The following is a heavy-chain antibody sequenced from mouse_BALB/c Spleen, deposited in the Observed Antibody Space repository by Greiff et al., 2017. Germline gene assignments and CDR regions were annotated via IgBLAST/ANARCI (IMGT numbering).Heavy chain of an antibody. D-gene: IGHD1-1*01. CDR3: ARSVVAEDYFDY. V-gene: IGHV1-9*01. CDR1: GYTFSSYW. CDR2: ILPGSGST. J-gene: IGHJ2*01. Sequence: VQLQQSGAELMKPGASVKISCKATGYTFSSYWIEWVKQRPGHGLEWIGEILPGSGSTNYNEKFKGKATFTADTSSNTAYMQLSSLTSEDSAVYYCARSVVAEDYFDYWGQGTTLTVSS.